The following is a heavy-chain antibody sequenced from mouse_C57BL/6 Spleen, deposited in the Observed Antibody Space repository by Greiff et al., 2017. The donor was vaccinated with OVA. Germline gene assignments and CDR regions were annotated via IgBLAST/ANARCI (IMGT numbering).Heavy chain of an antibody. J-gene: IGHJ2*01. D-gene: IGHD2-5*01. CDR1: GFNIKDDY. Sequence: DVQLQESGAELVRPGASVKLSCTASGFNIKDDYMHWVKQRPEQGLEWIGWIDPENGDTEYASKFQGKATITADTSSNTAYLQLGSLTSEDTAVYYCTHYSNYYFDYWGQGTTLTVSS. V-gene: IGHV14-4*01. CDR2: IDPENGDT. CDR3: THYSNYYFDY.